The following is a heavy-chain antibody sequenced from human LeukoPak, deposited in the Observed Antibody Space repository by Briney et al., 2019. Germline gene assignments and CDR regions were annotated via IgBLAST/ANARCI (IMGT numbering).Heavy chain of an antibody. CDR1: GGSISSSSYY. Sequence: PSETLSLTCTVSGGSISSSSYYWGWIRQPPGKGLEWIGSIYYSGSTYYNPSLKSRVTISVDTSKNQFSLKLSSVTAADTAVYYCARDRYCSGGSCYSVRRNWFDPWGQGTLVTVSS. CDR3: ARDRYCSGGSCYSVRRNWFDP. D-gene: IGHD2-15*01. V-gene: IGHV4-39*02. J-gene: IGHJ5*02. CDR2: IYYSGST.